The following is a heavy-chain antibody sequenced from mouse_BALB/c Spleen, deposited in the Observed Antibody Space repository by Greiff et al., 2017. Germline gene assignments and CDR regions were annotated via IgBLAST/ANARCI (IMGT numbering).Heavy chain of an antibody. J-gene: IGHJ4*01. V-gene: IGHV2-9*02. CDR1: GFSLTSYG. Sequence: VKLMESGPGLVAPSQSLSITCTVSGFSLTSYGVHWVRQPPGKGLEWLGVIWAGGSTNYNSALMSRLSISKDNSKSQVFLKMNSLQTDDTAMYYCARDRYDYLYAMDYWGQGTSVTVSS. CDR3: ARDRYDYLYAMDY. D-gene: IGHD2-4*01. CDR2: IWAGGST.